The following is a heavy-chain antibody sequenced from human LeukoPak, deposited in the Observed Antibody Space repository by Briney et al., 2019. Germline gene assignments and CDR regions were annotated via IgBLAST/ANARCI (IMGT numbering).Heavy chain of an antibody. J-gene: IGHJ3*02. D-gene: IGHD2-8*02. CDR3: ARDGVVDGAFDI. Sequence: ASVKVSCKTSGYTFTSFHMHWVRQAPGQGLEWMGWISAYNGNTNYAQKLQGRVTMTTDTSTSTAYMELRSLRSDDTAVYYCARDGVVDGAFDIWGQGTMVTVSS. CDR1: GYTFTSFH. V-gene: IGHV1-18*04. CDR2: ISAYNGNT.